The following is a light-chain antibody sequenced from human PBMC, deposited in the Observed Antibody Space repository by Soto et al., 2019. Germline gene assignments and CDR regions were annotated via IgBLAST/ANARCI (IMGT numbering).Light chain of an antibody. CDR2: GAS. CDR1: QSIRRNY. Sequence: EIVLTQSPCTLSLSPGERATLSCRASQSIRRNYLAWDQQKPGHAPTLLIYGASSRATGIPDRFSGSGSGTDFTLTIFRLEPEDFAVYYCQQHGTSPPITFGQGTRLEI. J-gene: IGKJ5*01. CDR3: QQHGTSPPIT. V-gene: IGKV3-20*01.